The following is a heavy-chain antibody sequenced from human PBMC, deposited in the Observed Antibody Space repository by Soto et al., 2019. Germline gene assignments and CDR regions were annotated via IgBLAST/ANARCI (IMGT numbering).Heavy chain of an antibody. V-gene: IGHV4-4*02. Sequence: QVQLQESGPGLVKPSGTLSLTCAVSGDSISSNNWWSWVRQSPEKGLEWIGEIYHTGTTNYNPSLMGRVPISVDKSKNQFSQKLTSMADADSAGYYCANVYGGYDAPDTWGQGNIVIFSS. J-gene: IGHJ3*01. CDR2: IYHTGTT. CDR1: GDSISSNNW. CDR3: ANVYGGYDAPDT. D-gene: IGHD5-12*01.